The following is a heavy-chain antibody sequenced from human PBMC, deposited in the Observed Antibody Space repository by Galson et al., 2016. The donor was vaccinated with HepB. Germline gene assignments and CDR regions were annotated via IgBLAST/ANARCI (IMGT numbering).Heavy chain of an antibody. CDR2: INLSGNT. CDR3: ARVQKGVVVTWFYYCVDV. Sequence: SETLSLTCAVYGGSFSSYYWNWIRQPPGKGLERIGEINLSGNTNYNPSLKSRVSISLDTSKSQFSLRLGSVTAADTGVYYCARVQKGVVVTWFYYCVDVWGKGTTVTVSS. J-gene: IGHJ6*03. V-gene: IGHV4-34*01. CDR1: GGSFSSYY. D-gene: IGHD2-21*02.